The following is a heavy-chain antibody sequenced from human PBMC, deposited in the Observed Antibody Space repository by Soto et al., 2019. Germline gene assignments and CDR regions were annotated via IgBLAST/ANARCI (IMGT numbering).Heavy chain of an antibody. V-gene: IGHV1-69*06. D-gene: IGHD6-13*01. CDR1: GGTFSSYA. Sequence: QVQLVQSGAEVKKPGSSVKVSCKASGGTFSSYAISWVRQAPGQGLEWMGGIIPIFGTANYAQKFQGRVTITAAKSTSTVYMELSSLRSEDTAVYYCARAPKAAAGRYYYYGMDVWGQGTTVTVSS. J-gene: IGHJ6*02. CDR2: IIPIFGTA. CDR3: ARAPKAAAGRYYYYGMDV.